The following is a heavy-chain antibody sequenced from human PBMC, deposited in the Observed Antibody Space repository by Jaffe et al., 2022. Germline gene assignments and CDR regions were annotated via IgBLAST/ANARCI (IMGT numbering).Heavy chain of an antibody. D-gene: IGHD2-15*01. CDR1: GFTFSSYG. CDR2: IRYDVSHE. J-gene: IGHJ3*02. CDR3: AKGYCSGGSCYSGGLDAFDI. V-gene: IGHV3-30*02. Sequence: QVQLVESGGGVVQPGGSLRLSCAASGFTFSSYGMHWVRQAPGKGLEWVAFIRYDVSHEYYADSVKGRFTISRDNSKNTLYLQMNSLRAEDTAVYYCAKGYCSGGSCYSGGLDAFDIWGQGRMVTVSS.